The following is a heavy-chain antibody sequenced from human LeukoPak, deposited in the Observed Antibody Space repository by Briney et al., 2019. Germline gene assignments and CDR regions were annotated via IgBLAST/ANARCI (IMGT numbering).Heavy chain of an antibody. D-gene: IGHD4-17*01. CDR3: ARADYGDDAFDI. CDR2: IYYSGST. J-gene: IGHJ3*02. V-gene: IGHV4-59*01. CDR1: GGSISSYY. Sequence: SETLSLTCTVSGGSISSYYWSWIRQPPGKGLEWIGYIYYSGSTNYNPSLKSRVTISVDTSKNQFSLKLSFVTAADTAVYYCARADYGDDAFDIWGQGTMVTVSS.